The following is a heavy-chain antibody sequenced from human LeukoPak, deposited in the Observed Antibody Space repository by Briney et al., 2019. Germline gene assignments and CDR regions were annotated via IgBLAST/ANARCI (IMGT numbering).Heavy chain of an antibody. CDR1: GYTFTSYD. Sequence: GASVKVSCKASGYTFTSYDINWVRQATGQGLEWMGWMNPNSGNTGYAQKFQGRVTMTRNTSISTAYMELSSLRSEDTAVYYCARGQDRAYYYYMDVWGKGTTVTTSS. CDR2: MNPNSGNT. J-gene: IGHJ6*03. D-gene: IGHD2-15*01. CDR3: ARGQDRAYYYYMDV. V-gene: IGHV1-8*02.